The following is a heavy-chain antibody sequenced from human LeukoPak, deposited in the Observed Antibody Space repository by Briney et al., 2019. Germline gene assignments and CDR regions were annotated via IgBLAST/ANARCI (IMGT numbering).Heavy chain of an antibody. J-gene: IGHJ4*02. D-gene: IGHD3-3*01. CDR2: IYYSGST. CDR3: ARSGTHYDFWSGYYTVGY. Sequence: PSETLSLTCTVSGVSISSGGYYWSWIRQHPGKGLEWIGYIYYSGSTYYNPSLKSRVTISVDTSKNQFSLKLSSVTAADTAVYYCARSGTHYDFWSGYYTVGYWGQGTLVTVSS. V-gene: IGHV4-31*03. CDR1: GVSISSGGYY.